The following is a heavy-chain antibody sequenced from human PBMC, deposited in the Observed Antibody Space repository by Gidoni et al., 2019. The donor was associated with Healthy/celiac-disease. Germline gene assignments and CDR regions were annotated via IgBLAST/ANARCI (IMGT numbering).Heavy chain of an antibody. Sequence: QVQLVQSGAEVKKPGASVKVSCKASGYTFTSYGISWVRQAPGQGLEWMGWISAYNGNTNYAQKLQGRVTMTTDTSTSTAYMELRSLRSDDTAVYYCARDIDFWSGYYNRYYYGMDVWGQGTTVTVSS. J-gene: IGHJ6*02. CDR1: GYTFTSYG. D-gene: IGHD3-3*01. CDR2: ISAYNGNT. CDR3: ARDIDFWSGYYNRYYYGMDV. V-gene: IGHV1-18*01.